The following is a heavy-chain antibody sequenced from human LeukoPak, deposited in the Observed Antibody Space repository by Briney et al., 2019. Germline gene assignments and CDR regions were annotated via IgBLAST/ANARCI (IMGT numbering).Heavy chain of an antibody. Sequence: GGSLRLSCAASGFTFSSYWMHWVRQAPGKGLVWVSRINSDGSSTSYADSVKGRFTISRDNAKNTLYLQMRSLRAEDTAVYYCARGGGYSYGSFDYWGQGTLVTVSS. CDR3: ARGGGYSYGSFDY. J-gene: IGHJ4*02. V-gene: IGHV3-74*01. D-gene: IGHD5-18*01. CDR2: INSDGSST. CDR1: GFTFSSYW.